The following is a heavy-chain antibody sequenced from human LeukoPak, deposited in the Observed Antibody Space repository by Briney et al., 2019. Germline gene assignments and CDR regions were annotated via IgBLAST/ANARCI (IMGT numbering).Heavy chain of an antibody. CDR3: ARADYTSTWYPNWFDP. CDR2: IYYSGST. V-gene: IGHV4-59*01. CDR1: GASMSSNY. D-gene: IGHD6-13*01. J-gene: IGHJ5*02. Sequence: SETLSLTCNVSGASMSSNYWSWIRQPPGKGLEWIGYIYYSGSTNYNPSLRSRFTISLDTSKNQFSLRLSSVTAADTAVYYCARADYTSTWYPNWFDPWGQGTLVTVSS.